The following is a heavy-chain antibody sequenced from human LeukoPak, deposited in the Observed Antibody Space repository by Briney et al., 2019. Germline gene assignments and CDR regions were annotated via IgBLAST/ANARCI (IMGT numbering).Heavy chain of an antibody. CDR1: GFTFSSYA. D-gene: IGHD2-2*01. CDR2: IKQDGSEN. J-gene: IGHJ4*02. CDR3: ARGGPCSSTSCYVNY. V-gene: IGHV3-7*01. Sequence: GGSLRLSCAASGFTFSSYAMSWVRQAPGKGLEWVANIKQDGSENYYVDSVKGRFTISRDNAKNSLYLQMNSLRAEDTAVYYCARGGPCSSTSCYVNYWGQGTLVTVSS.